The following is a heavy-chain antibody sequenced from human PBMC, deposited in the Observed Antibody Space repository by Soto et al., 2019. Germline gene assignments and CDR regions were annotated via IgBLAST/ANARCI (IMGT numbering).Heavy chain of an antibody. CDR1: GFTFSDYY. D-gene: IGHD6-13*01. CDR3: ARDGGIGGWYFDL. J-gene: IGHJ2*01. CDR2: ISSSDTI. Sequence: QVQLVESGGGLVKPGGSLRLSCAVSGFTFSDYYMSWIRQAPGKGLEWFSYISSSDTIYYADSVKGRFTISRDNAKNSLYLQMNSLRAEDMAVYYCARDGGIGGWYFDLWGRGTLVTVSS. V-gene: IGHV3-11*01.